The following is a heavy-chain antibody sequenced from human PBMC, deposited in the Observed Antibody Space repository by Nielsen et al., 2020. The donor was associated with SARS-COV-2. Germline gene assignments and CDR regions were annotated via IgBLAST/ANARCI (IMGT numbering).Heavy chain of an antibody. CDR2: ISGSGGST. J-gene: IGHJ4*02. D-gene: IGHD6-19*01. Sequence: GESLKISCAASGFTFSSYAMSWVRQAPGKGLEWVSAISGSGGSTYYADSVKGRFTISRDNSKNTLYLQMNSLRAEDTAVYYCAKVDSSGWYIFDYWGQGTLVTVSS. CDR1: GFTFSSYA. V-gene: IGHV3-23*01. CDR3: AKVDSSGWYIFDY.